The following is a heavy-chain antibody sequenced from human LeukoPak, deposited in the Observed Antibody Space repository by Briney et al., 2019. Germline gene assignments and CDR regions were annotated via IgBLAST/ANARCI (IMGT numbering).Heavy chain of an antibody. J-gene: IGHJ4*02. CDR2: IRSKANSYAT. V-gene: IGHV3-73*01. CDR1: GFTFSGSA. D-gene: IGHD3-22*01. CDR3: TRHNYYEDGFDY. Sequence: GGSLRLSCAASGFTFSGSAMLWVRQASGKGLECVGRIRSKANSYATAYAASVKGRFTISRDDSKNTAYLQMNSLKTEDTAVYYCTRHNYYEDGFDYWGQGTLVTVSS.